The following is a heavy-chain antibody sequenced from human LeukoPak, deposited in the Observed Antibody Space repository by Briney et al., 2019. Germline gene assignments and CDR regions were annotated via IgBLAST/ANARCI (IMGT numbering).Heavy chain of an antibody. Sequence: GGSLRLSCAASGFTFSGYGMHWVRQAPGKGLVWVSRISSGGTSTIYADSVKGRFTISRDDAKNTLYLQMNSLRAEDTAVYYCAREYGGNRRAFDIWGLGTMVTVSS. CDR3: AREYGGNRRAFDI. D-gene: IGHD4-23*01. V-gene: IGHV3-74*01. J-gene: IGHJ3*02. CDR2: ISSGGTST. CDR1: GFTFSGYG.